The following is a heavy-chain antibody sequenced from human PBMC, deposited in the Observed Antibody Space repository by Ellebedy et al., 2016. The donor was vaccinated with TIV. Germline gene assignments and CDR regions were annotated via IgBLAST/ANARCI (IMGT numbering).Heavy chain of an antibody. Sequence: GGSLRLXXAASGFTFSRYDMHWVRQSTRKGMEWVASIDNAGDTYYPGSVMGRFTISRENAKNSLYLQMNSLRVEDTAVYYCTRFEIISGGGYGMDVWGQGTTVTVSS. V-gene: IGHV3-13*01. CDR2: IDNAGDT. J-gene: IGHJ6*02. CDR1: GFTFSRYD. D-gene: IGHD3-16*01. CDR3: TRFEIISGGGYGMDV.